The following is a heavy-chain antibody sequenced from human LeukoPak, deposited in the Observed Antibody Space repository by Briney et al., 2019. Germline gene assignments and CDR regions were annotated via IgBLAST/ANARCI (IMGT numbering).Heavy chain of an antibody. J-gene: IGHJ5*02. Sequence: ASVKVPCKASGYTFTSYDINWVRQATGQGLEWMGWMNPNSGNTGYAQKFQGRVTITADESTSTAYMELSSLRSEDTAVYYCARVAGGRYCSSTSCYMRGWFDPWGQGTLVTVSS. CDR3: ARVAGGRYCSSTSCYMRGWFDP. V-gene: IGHV1-8*03. D-gene: IGHD2-2*02. CDR2: MNPNSGNT. CDR1: GYTFTSYD.